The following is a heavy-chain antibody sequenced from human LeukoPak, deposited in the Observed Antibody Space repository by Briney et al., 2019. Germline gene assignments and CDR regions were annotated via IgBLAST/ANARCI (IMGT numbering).Heavy chain of an antibody. Sequence: GGSLRLSCAASGFTFSTYGMHWVRQAPGKGLEWMTFIQAGGDEKYYAESVKGRFTVSRDNSKNTLYLQMNSLRAEDTAVYYCASDLHLIGNVDAFDTWGQGTLVTVSS. J-gene: IGHJ3*02. CDR2: IQAGGDEK. CDR3: ASDLHLIGNVDAFDT. D-gene: IGHD3-22*01. V-gene: IGHV3-30*02. CDR1: GFTFSTYG.